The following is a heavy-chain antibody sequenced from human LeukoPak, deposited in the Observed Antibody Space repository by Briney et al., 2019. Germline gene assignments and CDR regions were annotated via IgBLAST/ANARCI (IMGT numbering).Heavy chain of an antibody. V-gene: IGHV4-59*01. CDR3: ARGLVGLTPHAGVFQI. CDR2: IYSNGNT. D-gene: IGHD1-26*01. CDR1: GGSFSSSY. J-gene: IGHJ3*02. Sequence: SSETLSLTCIVSGGSFSSSYWSWIRQPPGKGLEWIAYIYSNGNTNSNSSLKSRVTIAVDTSQSQFSLKLSSVTAADTAVYYCARGLVGLTPHAGVFQIWGQGTKVTVSS.